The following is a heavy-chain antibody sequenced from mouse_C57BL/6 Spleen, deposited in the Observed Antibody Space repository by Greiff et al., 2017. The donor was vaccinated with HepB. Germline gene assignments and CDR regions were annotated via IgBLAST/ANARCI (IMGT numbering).Heavy chain of an antibody. CDR1: GFTFSDYG. J-gene: IGHJ2*01. V-gene: IGHV5-17*01. D-gene: IGHD1-2*01. Sequence: HLVESGGGLVKPGGSLKLSCAASGFTFSDYGMHWVRQAPEKGLEWVAYISSGSSTIYYADTVKGRFTISRDKAKNTLVRQMTSLRSEDTAMYYCARDYYGPFEYWGQGTTLTVSS. CDR3: ARDYYGPFEY. CDR2: ISSGSSTI.